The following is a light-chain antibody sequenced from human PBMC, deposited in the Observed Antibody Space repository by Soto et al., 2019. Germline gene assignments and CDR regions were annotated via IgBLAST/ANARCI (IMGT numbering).Light chain of an antibody. Sequence: QSVLTQPASVSGSPGQSITISCTGTSSDVGSCNLVSRYQHHPGKAPKLMIYEGSKRPSGVSNRFSGSKSGNTASLTISGLQAEDEADSYFCSYANITTGVFGGGTKVTVL. CDR1: SSDVGSCNL. CDR2: EGS. J-gene: IGLJ3*02. CDR3: CSYANITTGV. V-gene: IGLV2-23*01.